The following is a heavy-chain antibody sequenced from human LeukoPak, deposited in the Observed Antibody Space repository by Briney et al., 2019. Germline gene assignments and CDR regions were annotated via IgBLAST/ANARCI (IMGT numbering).Heavy chain of an antibody. CDR3: AKEGSGFGEFNY. CDR2: MSPNSGNT. CDR1: GNTFTNYD. V-gene: IGHV1-8*02. D-gene: IGHD3-10*01. Sequence: ASVKVSCKASGNTFTNYDINWVRQATGQGLEWMGWMSPNSGNTGYAQKFQGRVTMTRNTSISTAYMELSGLRSEDTAMYYCAKEGSGFGEFNYWGQGTLVTVSS. J-gene: IGHJ4*02.